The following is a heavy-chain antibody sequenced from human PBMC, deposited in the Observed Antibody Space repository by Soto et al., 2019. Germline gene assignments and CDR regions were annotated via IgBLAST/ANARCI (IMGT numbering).Heavy chain of an antibody. D-gene: IGHD3-3*01. Sequence: GGSLRLSCAASGFTFSSYGMHWVRQAPGKGLEWVAVIWYDGSNKYYADSVKGRFTISRDNSKNTLYLQMNSLRAEDTAVYYCARDSRDFWSGCLFDTWGQGTLVTVSS. CDR3: ARDSRDFWSGCLFDT. CDR1: GFTFSSYG. J-gene: IGHJ5*02. V-gene: IGHV3-33*01. CDR2: IWYDGSNK.